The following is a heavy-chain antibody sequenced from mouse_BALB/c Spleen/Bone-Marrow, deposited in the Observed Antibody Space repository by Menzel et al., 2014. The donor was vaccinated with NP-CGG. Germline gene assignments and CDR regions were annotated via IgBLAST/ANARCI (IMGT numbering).Heavy chain of an antibody. CDR2: IDPSDSYT. CDR3: TRRGYYAMDY. CDR1: GYTFTSYW. Sequence: QVQLQQSGAELVKPGASVKMSCKASGYTFTSYWMHWVKQRPGQGLEWIGVIDPSDSYTSYNQKFKGKATLTVDTSSSTAYMQLSSLTSEDSAVYYCTRRGYYAMDYWGQGTSVTVFS. V-gene: IGHV1S127*01. J-gene: IGHJ4*01.